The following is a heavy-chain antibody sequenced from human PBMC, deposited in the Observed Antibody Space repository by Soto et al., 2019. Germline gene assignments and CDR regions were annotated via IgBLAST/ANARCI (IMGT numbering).Heavy chain of an antibody. CDR1: GYTFTSYY. CDR3: AREPIVVVPAAIEPHYYYYGMDV. D-gene: IGHD2-2*01. CDR2: INPSGGST. V-gene: IGHV1-46*01. Sequence: ASVKVSCKASGYTFTSYYMHWVRQAPGQGLEWMGIINPSGGSTSYAQKFQGRVTMTRDTSTSTVYMELSSLRSEDTAVYYCAREPIVVVPAAIEPHYYYYGMDVWRQGTTVTVSS. J-gene: IGHJ6*02.